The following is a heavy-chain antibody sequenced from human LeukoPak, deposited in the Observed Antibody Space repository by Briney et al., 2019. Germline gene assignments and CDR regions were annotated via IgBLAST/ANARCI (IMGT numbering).Heavy chain of an antibody. CDR3: ARDKYQLLHPMEY. V-gene: IGHV1-2*02. Sequence: GASVKVSCKPSGYTFTAYYLHWVRQAPGQGLEWMGWINPTNGGTHYAQKFQGRVTLTRDTSISTAYMELSRPTSDDTAVYYCARDKYQLLHPMEYWGQGTLVTVSS. CDR1: GYTFTAYY. D-gene: IGHD2-2*01. J-gene: IGHJ4*02. CDR2: INPTNGGT.